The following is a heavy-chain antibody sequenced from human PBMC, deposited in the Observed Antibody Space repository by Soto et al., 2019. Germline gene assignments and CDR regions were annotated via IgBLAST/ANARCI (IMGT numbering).Heavy chain of an antibody. Sequence: GGSLRLFCAASGFTFSSYAMSWVSQAPGKGLERVSAISGSGGSTYYADSVKGLFTFSRDNSKNTLYLQINSLRAEDTAVYYCAKSPGSLNVRVRGFQHWGQGT. CDR1: GFTFSSYA. J-gene: IGHJ1*01. CDR2: ISGSGGST. V-gene: IGHV3-23*01. CDR3: AKSPGSLNVRVRGFQH. D-gene: IGHD2-8*02.